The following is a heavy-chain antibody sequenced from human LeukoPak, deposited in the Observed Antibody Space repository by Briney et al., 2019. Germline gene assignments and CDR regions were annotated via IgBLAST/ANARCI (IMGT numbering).Heavy chain of an antibody. V-gene: IGHV3-23*01. J-gene: IGHJ3*02. CDR2: ISGSGDNT. Sequence: PGGSLRLSCAASGFTFSSYAMNWVRQAPGKGLEWISPISGSGDNTYYADSVKGRFTISRDNSKNTLYLQMNSLGAEDTAVYYCAKDFTPGYSSGYDAFDIWGQGTMVTVSS. CDR3: AKDFTPGYSSGYDAFDI. D-gene: IGHD6-19*01. CDR1: GFTFSSYA.